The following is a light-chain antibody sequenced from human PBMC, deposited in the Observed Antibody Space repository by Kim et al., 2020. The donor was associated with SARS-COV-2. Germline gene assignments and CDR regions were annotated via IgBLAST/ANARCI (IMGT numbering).Light chain of an antibody. V-gene: IGLV3-21*04. CDR2: YDS. CDR3: QVWDSSSDHPV. Sequence: APGKTGRSTFGGNNIGSKSVHCYQQKPGQAPVLVIYYDSDRPSGIPERFSGSNSGNTATLTISRVEAGDEADYYCQVWDSSSDHPVFGGGTQLTVL. J-gene: IGLJ3*02. CDR1: NIGSKS.